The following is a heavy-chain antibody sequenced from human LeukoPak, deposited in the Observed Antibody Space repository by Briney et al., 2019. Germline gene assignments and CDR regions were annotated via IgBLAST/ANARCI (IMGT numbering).Heavy chain of an antibody. CDR3: ARAGYGDYRLDY. V-gene: IGHV1-69*02. CDR1: GGTFSSYT. CDR2: IIPALGIA. D-gene: IGHD4-17*01. J-gene: IGHJ4*02. Sequence: SVKVSCKASGGTFSSYTISWVRQAPGRGLEWMGRIIPALGIANYAQKFQGRVTITADKSTSTAYMELSSLRSEDTAVYYCARAGYGDYRLDYWGQGTLVTVSS.